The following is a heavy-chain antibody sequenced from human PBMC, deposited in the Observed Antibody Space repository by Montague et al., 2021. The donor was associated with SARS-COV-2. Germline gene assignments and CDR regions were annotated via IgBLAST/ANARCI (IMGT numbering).Heavy chain of an antibody. CDR1: GFTFSSYA. D-gene: IGHD4-11*01. CDR2: ISGSGGNT. J-gene: IGHJ4*02. Sequence: SLRLSLSASGFTFSSYAMSWVRQAPGKGLEWVLAISGSGGNTYYADSVKGRFTISRDNSKNTLYVQMNRLRAEDTAVYYCAKDTGRRNYFDYWGQGTLVTVSS. V-gene: IGHV3-23*01. CDR3: AKDTGRRNYFDY.